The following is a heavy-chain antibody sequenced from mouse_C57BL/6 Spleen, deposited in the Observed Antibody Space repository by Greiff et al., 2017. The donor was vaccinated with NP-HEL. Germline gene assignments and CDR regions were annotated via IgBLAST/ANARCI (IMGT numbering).Heavy chain of an antibody. CDR2: IDPNSGGT. CDR1: GYTFTSYW. D-gene: IGHD2-5*01. J-gene: IGHJ2*01. Sequence: VKLVESGAELVKPGASVKLSCKASGYTFTSYWMHWVKQRPGRGLEWIGRIDPNSGGTKYNEKFKSKATLTVDKPSSTAYMQLSSLTSEDSAVYYCARGYYSNYGYFDYWGQGTTLTVSS. V-gene: IGHV1-72*01. CDR3: ARGYYSNYGYFDY.